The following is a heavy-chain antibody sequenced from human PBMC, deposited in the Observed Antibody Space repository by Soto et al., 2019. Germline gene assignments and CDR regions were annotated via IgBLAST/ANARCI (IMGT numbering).Heavy chain of an antibody. CDR3: ARGRTTGVDY. D-gene: IGHD1-1*01. J-gene: IGHJ4*02. CDR1: GYTFTGYA. CDR2: IKSYSGGT. Sequence: QGQLVQSWAEVKKSGASVTVSCKASGYTFTGYAVHWVRQAPGQGLEWMGWIKSYSGGTNYAQKLQGMFTMTRDTSISTAYMDLTRLPSDDTAGYYCARGRTTGVDYWGQGTLVNVSS. V-gene: IGHV1-2*02.